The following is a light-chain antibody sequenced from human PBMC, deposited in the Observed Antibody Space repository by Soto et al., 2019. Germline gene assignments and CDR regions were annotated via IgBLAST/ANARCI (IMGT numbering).Light chain of an antibody. CDR1: QRISTY. CDR3: QQSYSTPYT. J-gene: IGKJ2*01. Sequence: DIQMTQSPSSLSASVGDRVTITCRASQRISTYLNWYQQRPGKAPNLLIYAASSLQSGVPSRFSAGGSGTDFTLTISSLQPEDFATYYGQQSYSTPYTFGQGTKLEIK. V-gene: IGKV1-39*01. CDR2: AAS.